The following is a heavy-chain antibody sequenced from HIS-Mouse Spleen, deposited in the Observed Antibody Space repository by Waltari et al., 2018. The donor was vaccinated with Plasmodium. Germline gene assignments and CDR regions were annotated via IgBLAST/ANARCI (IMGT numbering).Heavy chain of an antibody. CDR2: IYHSGGT. D-gene: IGHD3-10*01. CDR3: ARVDYGSGDYYYYYGMDV. CDR1: GYSISSGYY. Sequence: QVQLQESGPGLVKPSETLSLTCTVSGYSISSGYYWGWIRQPPGKGLEWIGSIYHSGGTYHNPSLKSRCTISVDTSKNQFSLKLSSVTAADTAVYYCARVDYGSGDYYYYYGMDVWGQGTTVTVSS. J-gene: IGHJ6*02. V-gene: IGHV4-38-2*02.